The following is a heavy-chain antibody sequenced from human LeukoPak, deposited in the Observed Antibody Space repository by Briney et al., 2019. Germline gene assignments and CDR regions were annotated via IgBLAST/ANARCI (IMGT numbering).Heavy chain of an antibody. V-gene: IGHV3-30*18. J-gene: IGHJ3*02. CDR1: GFTFSSYG. D-gene: IGHD3-16*01. Sequence: GRSLRLSCAASGFTFSSYGMHWVRQAPGKGLEWLAAISHDGSKKYYADSVNGRFTNSRDNSKNTLWLQMNSLRAEDTAVYYCAKWDYAGMTRAFDIWGQGTLVTFSS. CDR2: ISHDGSKK. CDR3: AKWDYAGMTRAFDI.